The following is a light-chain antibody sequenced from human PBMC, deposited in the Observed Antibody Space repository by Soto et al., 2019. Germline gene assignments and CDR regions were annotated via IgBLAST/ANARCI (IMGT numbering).Light chain of an antibody. CDR3: QQYNNWPQT. CDR1: QSVSNT. Sequence: ERVMTQSPATLSVSPGERATLSCRASQSVSNTLAWYQQKPGQAPRLLIYGASTRATGIPARFSGSGSGTEFTLTISSLQSEDFAVYYCQQYNNWPQTFGQGTKVDIK. CDR2: GAS. J-gene: IGKJ1*01. V-gene: IGKV3-15*01.